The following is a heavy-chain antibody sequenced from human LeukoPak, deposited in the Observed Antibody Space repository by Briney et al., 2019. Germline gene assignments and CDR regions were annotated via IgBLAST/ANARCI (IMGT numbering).Heavy chain of an antibody. Sequence: GASVKVSCKASGYTFTSYYMHWVRQAPGQGLEWLGIINSSGGSTSYAQKFQGRVTMTRDTSISTAYMELSSLRSEDTAVYYCASNPPNTGDFYYWGLGSLVTVSS. CDR3: ASNPPNTGDFYY. D-gene: IGHD1-1*01. J-gene: IGHJ4*02. V-gene: IGHV1-46*01. CDR2: INSSGGST. CDR1: GYTFTSYY.